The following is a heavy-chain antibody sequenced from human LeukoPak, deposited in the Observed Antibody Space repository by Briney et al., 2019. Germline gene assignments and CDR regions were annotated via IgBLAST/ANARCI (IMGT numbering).Heavy chain of an antibody. D-gene: IGHD3-22*01. J-gene: IGHJ5*02. Sequence: SETLSLTCTVSGGSISSCYWSWIRQPPGKGLEWIGYIYTSGSTNYNPSLKSRVTISVDTSKNQFSLKLSSVTAADTAVYYCARGKDSSGYYNWFDPWGQGTLVTVSS. CDR3: ARGKDSSGYYNWFDP. CDR2: IYTSGST. V-gene: IGHV4-4*09. CDR1: GGSISSCY.